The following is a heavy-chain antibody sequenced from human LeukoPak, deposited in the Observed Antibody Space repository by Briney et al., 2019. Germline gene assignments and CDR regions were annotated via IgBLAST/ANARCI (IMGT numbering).Heavy chain of an antibody. CDR1: GGSMSGFY. V-gene: IGHV4-59*08. CDR3: ARHYVSKNYFEF. J-gene: IGHJ4*02. CDR2: ILDTGNT. D-gene: IGHD3-10*02. Sequence: PSETLSLTCAVSGGSMSGFYWSWIRQTPGTGLEWMGYILDTGNTRCNPSLGSRIAISVDTSRNQFSLNLNSLTATDTAVYFCARHYVSKNYFEFWGQGILVSVSS.